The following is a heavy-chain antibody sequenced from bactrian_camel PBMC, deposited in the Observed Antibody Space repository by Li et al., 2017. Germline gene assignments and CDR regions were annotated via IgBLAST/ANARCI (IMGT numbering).Heavy chain of an antibody. Sequence: VQLVESGGGSAQAGGSLRLSCAASGDTYSGNCMGWFRQAPGKEREGVAAIYTLYGTPYYADSVKGRFTISRDNAKRTVYLQMNSLKPEDAAMYYCAAVRRGSGYRSCRPGDAPFSYYGQGTQVTVS. V-gene: IGHV3S40*01. J-gene: IGHJ4*01. CDR1: GDTYSGNC. CDR2: IYTLYGTP. D-gene: IGHD2*01.